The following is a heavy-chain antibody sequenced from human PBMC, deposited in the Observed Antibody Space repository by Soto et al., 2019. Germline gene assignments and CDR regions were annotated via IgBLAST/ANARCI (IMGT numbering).Heavy chain of an antibody. Sequence: SETLSLTCAVSSGSISSSNWWSWVRQLPGRGLEWIGYIYYSGSTYYNPSLKSRVTISVDTSKNQFSLKLSSVTAADTAVYYCASGFGGSGSQGHLDAFDIWGQGTMVTVSS. CDR2: IYYSGST. CDR3: ASGFGGSGSQGHLDAFDI. D-gene: IGHD3-10*01. CDR1: SGSISSSNW. V-gene: IGHV4-4*02. J-gene: IGHJ3*02.